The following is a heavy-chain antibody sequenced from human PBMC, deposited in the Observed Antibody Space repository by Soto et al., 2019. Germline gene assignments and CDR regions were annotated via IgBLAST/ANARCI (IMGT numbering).Heavy chain of an antibody. D-gene: IGHD4-17*01. Sequence: PSVKVACKASGYTFTNFGISWVRQAPGQGLEWMGWISAYNGNTNYAQNFQGRVTMTTDTSTSTAYMELRSLRSDDTAVYYCAADVGGYIYGLARHWGPGTLAT. V-gene: IGHV1-18*01. CDR2: ISAYNGNT. CDR3: AADVGGYIYGLARH. CDR1: GYTFTNFG. J-gene: IGHJ4*02.